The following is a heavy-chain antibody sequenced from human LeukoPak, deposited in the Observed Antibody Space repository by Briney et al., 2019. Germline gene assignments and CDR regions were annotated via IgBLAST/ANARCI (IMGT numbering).Heavy chain of an antibody. V-gene: IGHV3-53*01. CDR3: AAAERVRGVIF. D-gene: IGHD3-10*01. Sequence: QPGGSLRLSCAASGFTVSSTYMSWVRQAPGKGLEWVSVIYSDGTTYYADSVKGRLTISRDNSKNTLFLQMNSLRAEDTAVYYCAAAERVRGVIFWGQGTLVTVSS. CDR2: IYSDGTT. CDR1: GFTVSSTY. J-gene: IGHJ4*02.